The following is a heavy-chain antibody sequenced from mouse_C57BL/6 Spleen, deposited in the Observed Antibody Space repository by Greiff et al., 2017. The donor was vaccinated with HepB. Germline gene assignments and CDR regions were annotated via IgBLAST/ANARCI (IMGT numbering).Heavy chain of an antibody. CDR1: GYAFSSSW. J-gene: IGHJ3*01. CDR3: AKGANWAFAY. CDR2: IYPGDGDT. Sequence: VQLQQSGPELVKPGASVKISCKASGYAFSSSWMNWVKQRPGKGLEWIGRIYPGDGDTNYNGKFKGKATLTADKSSSTAYMQLSSLKSEYSAVYFCAKGANWAFAYWGQGTLVTVSA. V-gene: IGHV1-82*01. D-gene: IGHD4-1*01.